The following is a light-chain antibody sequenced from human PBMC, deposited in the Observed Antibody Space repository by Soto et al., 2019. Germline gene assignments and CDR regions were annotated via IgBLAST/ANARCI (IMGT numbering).Light chain of an antibody. V-gene: IGLV2-14*01. J-gene: IGLJ1*01. Sequence: QSSPAQPASVSGSPGQSITISCTGTSSDVGGSNYVSWYQQLPGKAPKLMIYDVSDRPSGVSDRFSGSKSGNTASLTTSGLQAEDEADYYCSSYTSSSLYVFGTGTKVTVL. CDR2: DVS. CDR1: SSDVGGSNY. CDR3: SSYTSSSLYV.